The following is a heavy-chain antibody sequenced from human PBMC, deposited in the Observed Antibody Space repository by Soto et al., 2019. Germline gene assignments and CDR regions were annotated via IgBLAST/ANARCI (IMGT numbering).Heavy chain of an antibody. V-gene: IGHV4-39*01. CDR2: IYYRGNA. CDR1: DDSINSDKYY. J-gene: IGHJ4*02. D-gene: IGHD3-9*01. CDR3: ARLEGLATISYYFDF. Sequence: QLQLQESGPGLVKPSETLSLTCSVSDDSINSDKYYWGWIRQPPGKGLEWLGSIYYRGNASYNPSLQSRVTRPLDKSRSQCSLKLTSVTAADSAVYFCARLEGLATISYYFDFWGPGALVTVSS.